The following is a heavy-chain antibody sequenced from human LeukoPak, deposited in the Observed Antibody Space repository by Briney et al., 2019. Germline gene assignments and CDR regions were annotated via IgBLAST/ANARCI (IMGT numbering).Heavy chain of an antibody. CDR2: IYYSGST. CDR3: ARHQSQQQLVRGSGGRIPGGYYYGMDV. V-gene: IGHV4-59*08. D-gene: IGHD6-13*01. CDR1: GGSISSYY. Sequence: PETLSLTCTVSGGSISSYYWSWIRQPPGKGLEWIGYIYYSGSTNYNPSLKSRVTISVDTSKNQFSLKLSSVTAADTAVYYCARHQSQQQLVRGSGGRIPGGYYYGMDVWGQGTTVTVSS. J-gene: IGHJ6*02.